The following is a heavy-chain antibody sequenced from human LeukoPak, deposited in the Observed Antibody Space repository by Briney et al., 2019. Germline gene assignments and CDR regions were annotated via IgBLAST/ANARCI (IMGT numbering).Heavy chain of an antibody. D-gene: IGHD3-3*01. CDR3: ARDRPTGSSRVFVVQ. CDR2: MSSGGSYI. J-gene: IGHJ4*02. Sequence: GGSLRLSCTASGVTSSTYAMTWGRQAPGKGLEWISSMSSGGSYIYYSDSVRGRFTISTDNAKSSLYLVMNSLRAEDTVIYYCARDRPTGSSRVFVVQWGQGTLVTVSS. CDR1: GVTSSTYA. V-gene: IGHV3-21*06.